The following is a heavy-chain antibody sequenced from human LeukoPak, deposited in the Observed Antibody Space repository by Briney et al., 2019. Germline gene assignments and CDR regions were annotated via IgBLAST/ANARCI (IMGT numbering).Heavy chain of an antibody. CDR2: ISWNSNLI. Sequence: GRSLRLSCAVSGFTFDDYAMHSVRQAPGKGLEWVSGISWNSNLIGYADSVKGRFTISRDNAKNSLYLQMNSLRPEDMALYYCAKDRNYELLYAFDIWGQGTMVTVSS. D-gene: IGHD2-2*02. J-gene: IGHJ3*02. V-gene: IGHV3-9*03. CDR3: AKDRNYELLYAFDI. CDR1: GFTFDDYA.